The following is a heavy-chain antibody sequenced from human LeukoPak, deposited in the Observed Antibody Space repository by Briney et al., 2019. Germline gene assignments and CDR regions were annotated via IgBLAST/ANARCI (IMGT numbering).Heavy chain of an antibody. CDR2: ISASGSST. Sequence: GGSLRLSCAASGFTFSSYAMSWVRQAPGKGLEWVSAISASGSSTYYADSVKGRFTISRDNSKNTLYLQMNSLRAEDTAVYYCAKDRRLGIHTVTTEFDYWGQGTLVTVSS. V-gene: IGHV3-23*01. CDR1: GFTFSSYA. D-gene: IGHD4-17*01. CDR3: AKDRRLGIHTVTTEFDY. J-gene: IGHJ4*02.